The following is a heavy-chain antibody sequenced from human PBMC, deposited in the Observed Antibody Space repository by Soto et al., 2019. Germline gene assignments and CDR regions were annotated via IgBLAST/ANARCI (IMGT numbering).Heavy chain of an antibody. CDR3: ARDIGFDYVN. Sequence: GGSLRLSCAVTIGSYAMTWVRQAPGKGLEWVASIKEDGSEIYYLQSVRGRFAISRDSAGNALQLAMNYLSAEDTATYFCARDIGFDYVNWGQGTLVTVSS. CDR1: TIGSYA. D-gene: IGHD3-16*01. CDR2: IKEDGSEI. J-gene: IGHJ4*02. V-gene: IGHV3-7*01.